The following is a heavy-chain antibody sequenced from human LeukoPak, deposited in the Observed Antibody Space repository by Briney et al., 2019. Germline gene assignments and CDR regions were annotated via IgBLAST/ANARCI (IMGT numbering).Heavy chain of an antibody. CDR3: SGRYGPGPV. J-gene: IGHJ4*02. V-gene: IGHV1-2*02. CDR1: GYTFAAHH. D-gene: IGHD3-10*01. CDR2: ILPYGRDT. Sequence: ASVKVSCKAFGYTFAAHHIHWVRQPPGQGLEWMGCILPYGRDTKYSQKFQDRMTLATDTSTNTAYMELSRLKPDDTAVYYCSGRYGPGPVWGQGTLISASP.